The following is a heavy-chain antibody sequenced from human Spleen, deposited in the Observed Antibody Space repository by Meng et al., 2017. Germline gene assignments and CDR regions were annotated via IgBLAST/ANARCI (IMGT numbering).Heavy chain of an antibody. J-gene: IGHJ1*01. Sequence: GESLKISCAASGFTFSSYAMHWVRQAPGKGLEWVAVISYDGSNKYYADSVKGRFTISRDNSKNTLYLQMNSLRAEDTAVYYCARDRTPTLRAEYFQHWGQGTLVTVSS. CDR2: ISYDGSNK. CDR3: ARDRTPTLRAEYFQH. V-gene: IGHV3-30*04. CDR1: GFTFSSYA. D-gene: IGHD4-17*01.